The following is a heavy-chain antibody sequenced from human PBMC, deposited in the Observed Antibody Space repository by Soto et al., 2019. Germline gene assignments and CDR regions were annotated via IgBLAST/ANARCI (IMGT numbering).Heavy chain of an antibody. CDR2: ISYDGSNK. V-gene: IGHV3-30*18. CDR1: GFTFSSYG. J-gene: IGHJ4*02. D-gene: IGHD2-2*01. Sequence: GGSLRLSCAASGFTFSSYGMHWVRQAPGKGLEWVAVISYDGSNKYYADSVKGRFTISRDNSKNTLYLQMNSLRAEDTAVYYCAKDQEAIVVVPAAMGYWGQGTLVTVSS. CDR3: AKDQEAIVVVPAAMGY.